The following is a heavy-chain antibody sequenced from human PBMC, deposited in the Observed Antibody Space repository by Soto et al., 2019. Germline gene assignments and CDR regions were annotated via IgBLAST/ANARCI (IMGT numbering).Heavy chain of an antibody. CDR3: AKANHDYGGKSAFDI. Sequence: PGGSLRLSCAASGFTFSSYGMHWVRQAPGKGLEWVAVISYDGSNKYYADSVKGRFTISRDNSKNTLYLQMNSLRAEDTAVYYCAKANHDYGGKSAFDIWGQGTMVTVSS. V-gene: IGHV3-30*18. D-gene: IGHD4-17*01. CDR2: ISYDGSNK. CDR1: GFTFSSYG. J-gene: IGHJ3*02.